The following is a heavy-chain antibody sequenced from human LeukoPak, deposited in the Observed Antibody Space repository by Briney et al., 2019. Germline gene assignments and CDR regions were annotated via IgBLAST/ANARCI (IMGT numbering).Heavy chain of an antibody. CDR3: AKEENYYGSGTFDY. V-gene: IGHV3-23*01. Sequence: PGGSLRLSYAACGFTFSSYAMSCVRQAPGKGLEWVAAISGSGGSTYYADSVKGRFTISRDNSKNTLYLQMNSLRAEDTAVYYCAKEENYYGSGTFDYWGQGTLVTVSS. D-gene: IGHD3-10*01. J-gene: IGHJ4*02. CDR2: ISGSGGST. CDR1: GFTFSSYA.